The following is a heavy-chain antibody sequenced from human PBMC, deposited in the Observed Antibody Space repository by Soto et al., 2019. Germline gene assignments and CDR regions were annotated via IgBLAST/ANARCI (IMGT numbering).Heavy chain of an antibody. CDR3: ARVHYDFWSGYRDPDAFAI. D-gene: IGHD3-3*01. V-gene: IGHV4-31*03. CDR2: IYYSGST. J-gene: IGHJ3*02. Sequence: PAETLSLTCTVSGGSISSGGYYWSWIRQHPGKGLEGIGYIYYSGSTYYNPSLKSRVTISVATSKNQFSLKLSSVTAADTAVYYCARVHYDFWSGYRDPDAFAIWGQGTMVTVSS. CDR1: GGSISSGGYY.